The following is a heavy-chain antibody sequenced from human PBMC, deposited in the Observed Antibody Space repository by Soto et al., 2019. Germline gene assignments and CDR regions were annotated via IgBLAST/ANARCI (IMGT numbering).Heavy chain of an antibody. CDR2: IYHSGNT. CDR3: ARYHYYDSSGYYYYYGMDV. D-gene: IGHD3-22*01. Sequence: PSETLSLTCAVSGGSISSSHWWSWVRQPPGKELEWIGDIYHSGNTYYNPSLKSRVTISVDTSKNQFSLKLSSVTAADTAVYYCARYHYYDSSGYYYYYGMDVWGQGTTVTVSS. CDR1: GGSISSSHW. J-gene: IGHJ6*02. V-gene: IGHV4-4*02.